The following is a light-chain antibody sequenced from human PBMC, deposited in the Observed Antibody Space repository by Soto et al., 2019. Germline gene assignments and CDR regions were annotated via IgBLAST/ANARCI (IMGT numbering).Light chain of an antibody. CDR2: DAS. V-gene: IGKV3-11*01. J-gene: IGKJ2*01. CDR3: QQRSNWQVT. Sequence: EIVLTQSPATLSLSPGDRATLSCRARQSVSSYLAWYQQKPGQAPRLLIYDASNRATGIPARFSGSGSGTDFTLTISSLEPEDFAVYYCQQRSNWQVTFGQGTKLEIK. CDR1: QSVSSY.